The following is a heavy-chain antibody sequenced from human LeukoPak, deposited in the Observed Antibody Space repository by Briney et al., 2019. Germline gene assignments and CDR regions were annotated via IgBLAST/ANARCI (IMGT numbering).Heavy chain of an antibody. D-gene: IGHD2-2*01. CDR1: GGSISSSNFY. CDR3: ARDRSLLCFSTSCYDGYYYGMDV. CDR2: VYYSGST. J-gene: IGHJ6*02. V-gene: IGHV4-39*07. Sequence: SETLSLTCNASGGSISSSNFYWGWIRQPPGKGLEWIGSVYYSGSTSYNPSLKSRVTISIDTSKNQFSLRVSSVTAADTAVYYCARDRSLLCFSTSCYDGYYYGMDVWGQGTTVTVSS.